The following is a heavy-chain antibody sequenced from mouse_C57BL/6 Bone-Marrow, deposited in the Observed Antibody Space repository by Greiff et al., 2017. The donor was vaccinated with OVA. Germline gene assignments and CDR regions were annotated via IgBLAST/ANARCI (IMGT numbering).Heavy chain of an antibody. CDR1: GFSLTSYG. J-gene: IGHJ1*03. CDR2: IWRGGST. Sequence: VQLVESGPGLVQPSQSLSITCTVSGFSLTSYGVHWVRQSPGKGLEGLGVIWRGGSTDYNAAFMSRLSITKDNTKSQVSFKMNSQQADDTAIYYSAKNRGYFDVWGTGTTVTVSS. CDR3: AKNRGYFDV. V-gene: IGHV2-5*01.